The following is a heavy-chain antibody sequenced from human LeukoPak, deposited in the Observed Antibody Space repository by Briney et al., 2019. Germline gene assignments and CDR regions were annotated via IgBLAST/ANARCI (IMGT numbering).Heavy chain of an antibody. CDR1: GFTFSSHG. CDR3: AKAQCGMVRGIIGPPDY. V-gene: IGHV3-23*01. D-gene: IGHD3-10*01. Sequence: GGSLRLSCAASGFTFSSHGMNWVRQAPGKGLEWVSGISPNGVITYYADSVKGRFTISRDNSKNTLYLQMNRLRAEDTAVYYCAKAQCGMVRGIIGPPDYWGQGTLVTVSS. CDR2: ISPNGVIT. J-gene: IGHJ4*02.